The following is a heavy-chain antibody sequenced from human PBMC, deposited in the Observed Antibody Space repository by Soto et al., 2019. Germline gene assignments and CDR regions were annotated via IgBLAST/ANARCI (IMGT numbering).Heavy chain of an antibody. V-gene: IGHV3-21*01. Sequence: PGGSLRLSCAASGFTFSSYSMNWVRQAPGKGLEWVSSISSSSSYIYYADSVKGRFTISRDNAKNSLYLQMNSLRAEDTDVYYCARDLGTRGAFDIWGQGTMVTVSS. J-gene: IGHJ3*02. D-gene: IGHD1-26*01. CDR1: GFTFSSYS. CDR2: ISSSSSYI. CDR3: ARDLGTRGAFDI.